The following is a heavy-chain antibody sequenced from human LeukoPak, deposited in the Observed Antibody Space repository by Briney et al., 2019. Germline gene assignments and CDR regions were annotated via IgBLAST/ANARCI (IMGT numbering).Heavy chain of an antibody. J-gene: IGHJ4*02. CDR1: GDSVSSNTAA. Sequence: SQTLSLTCAISGDSVSSNTAAWIWIRQSPSRGLECLGRTYYRSKWYNEYAVSVKSRMTINPDTSKNQFSLQLNSVTPEDTAVYYCARDRGASGWLDYWGQGTLVTVSS. CDR3: ARDRGASGWLDY. V-gene: IGHV6-1*01. D-gene: IGHD6-19*01. CDR2: TYYRSKWYN.